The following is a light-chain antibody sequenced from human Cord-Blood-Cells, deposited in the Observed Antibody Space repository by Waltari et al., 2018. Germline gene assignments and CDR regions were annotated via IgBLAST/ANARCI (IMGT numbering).Light chain of an antibody. CDR1: SSDVGGYNY. V-gene: IGLV2-14*01. J-gene: IGLJ2*01. CDR2: HVS. CDR3: SSYTSSSTLVV. Sequence: QSALTQPASVSGSPGQSITISCTGTSSDVGGYNYVSWYQQHPGKAPKLMIYHVSNRPSGGSSRFAGSKACNTASLTISGLQAEYEADYYCSSYTSSSTLVVFGGGTKLTVL.